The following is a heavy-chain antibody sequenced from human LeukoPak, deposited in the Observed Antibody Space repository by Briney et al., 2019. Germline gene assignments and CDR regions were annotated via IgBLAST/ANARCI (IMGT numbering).Heavy chain of an antibody. D-gene: IGHD2-8*01. CDR1: GFTFSGSA. V-gene: IGHV3-73*01. CDR3: TRHGGYCTNGVCYRGFDY. Sequence: GGSLRLSCAASGFTFSGSAMHWVRQASGKGLEWVGRIRSKANSYATAYAASVKGRFTISRDDSKNTAYLQMNSLKTEGTAVYYCTRHGGYCTNGVCYRGFDYWGQGTLVTVSS. J-gene: IGHJ4*02. CDR2: IRSKANSYAT.